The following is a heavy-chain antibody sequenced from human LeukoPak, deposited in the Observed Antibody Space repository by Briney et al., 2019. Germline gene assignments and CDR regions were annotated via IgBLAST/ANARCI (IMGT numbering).Heavy chain of an antibody. D-gene: IGHD3-22*01. CDR2: ISAYNGNT. CDR3: ARDPGITMIVVASFDY. Sequence: ASVKVSCKASGYTFTSYGISWVRQAPGQGLEWMGWISAYNGNTNYAQKLQGRVTMTTDTSTSTAYMELRSLRSDDTAVYYCARDPGITMIVVASFDYWGQGTLVTVSS. V-gene: IGHV1-18*01. CDR1: GYTFTSYG. J-gene: IGHJ4*02.